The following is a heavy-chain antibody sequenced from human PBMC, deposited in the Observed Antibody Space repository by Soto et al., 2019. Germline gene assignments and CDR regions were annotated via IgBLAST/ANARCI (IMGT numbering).Heavy chain of an antibody. CDR3: VKERGLHYSDTSDSGNSYYYGMDV. CDR2: INWKSDTI. D-gene: IGHD3-22*01. J-gene: IGHJ6*02. V-gene: IGHV3-9*01. Sequence: EMQLVESGGGLVQPGRSLRLSCSASGFSFDDFAMHWVRQTPGKGLEWVAGINWKSDTIGYAESVKGRFTISRDNVKYSLFLQMVSLRPEETALYFCVKERGLHYSDTSDSGNSYYYGMDVWGQGTTVTVSS. CDR1: GFSFDDFA.